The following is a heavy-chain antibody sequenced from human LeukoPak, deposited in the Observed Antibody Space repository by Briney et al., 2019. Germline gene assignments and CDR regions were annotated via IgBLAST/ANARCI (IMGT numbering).Heavy chain of an antibody. D-gene: IGHD3-3*01. J-gene: IGHJ4*02. Sequence: GGSLRLSCAASGFTFSSYAMSWVRQAPGKGLEWVSAISGSGGSTYYADSVKGRFTISRDNSKNTLYLQMNSLRAEDTAVYYCAKASVLRFLEWFPCAFDYWGQGTLVTVSS. V-gene: IGHV3-23*01. CDR1: GFTFSSYA. CDR2: ISGSGGST. CDR3: AKASVLRFLEWFPCAFDY.